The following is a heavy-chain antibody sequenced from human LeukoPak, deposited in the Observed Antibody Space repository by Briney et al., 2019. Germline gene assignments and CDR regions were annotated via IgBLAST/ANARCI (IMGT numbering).Heavy chain of an antibody. Sequence: GGSLRLSCAASGFTFSRFWMSWXRQAPGKGLXXXXNVKQDGSEKYYVDSVKGRFTISRDNAKNSLYLQMNSLRAEDTAVYYCARYGSIAAAGTFDYWGQGTLVTVSS. D-gene: IGHD6-13*01. CDR2: VKQDGSEK. V-gene: IGHV3-7*04. J-gene: IGHJ4*02. CDR3: ARYGSIAAAGTFDY. CDR1: GFTFSRFW.